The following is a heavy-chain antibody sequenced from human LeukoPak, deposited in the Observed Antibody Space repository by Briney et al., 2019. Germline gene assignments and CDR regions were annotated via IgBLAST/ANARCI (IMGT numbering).Heavy chain of an antibody. CDR2: IIPIFGTA. Sequence: ASVKVSCKASGGTFSSYAISWVRQAPGQGLEWMGGIIPIFGTANYAQKFQGRVTITADESTSTAYMELSSLRSEDTAVYYCARDRFAGPTYYDSSGYLYYYYGMDVWGQGTTVTVSS. D-gene: IGHD3-22*01. J-gene: IGHJ6*02. CDR3: ARDRFAGPTYYDSSGYLYYYYGMDV. V-gene: IGHV1-69*13. CDR1: GGTFSSYA.